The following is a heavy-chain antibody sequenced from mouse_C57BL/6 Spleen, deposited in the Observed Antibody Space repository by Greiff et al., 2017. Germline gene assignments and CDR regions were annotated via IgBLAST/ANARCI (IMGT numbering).Heavy chain of an antibody. V-gene: IGHV3-6*01. CDR3: ARGDYGDY. Sequence: EVQLVESGPGLVKPSQSLSLTCSVTGYSITSGYYWNWIRQFPGNKLEWMGYISYDGSNNYNPSLKNRISITRDTSKNQFFLKLNSVTTEDTATYYCARGDYGDYWGQGTTRTVSS. D-gene: IGHD2-4*01. J-gene: IGHJ2*01. CDR1: GYSITSGYY. CDR2: ISYDGSN.